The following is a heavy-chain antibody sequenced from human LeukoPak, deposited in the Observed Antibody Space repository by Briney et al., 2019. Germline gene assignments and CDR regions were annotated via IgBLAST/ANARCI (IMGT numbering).Heavy chain of an antibody. CDR3: ARDVA. V-gene: IGHV3-7*01. Sequence: PGGALRLSCAASGVTFITYWLSWGRQAPGKGPEWVANIKEDGSEKYYVDSVKGRFTISRDNAKNSLYLQMNSLRVEDTAVYYCARDVAWGQGTLVTVSS. CDR2: IKEDGSEK. J-gene: IGHJ4*02. CDR1: GVTFITYW.